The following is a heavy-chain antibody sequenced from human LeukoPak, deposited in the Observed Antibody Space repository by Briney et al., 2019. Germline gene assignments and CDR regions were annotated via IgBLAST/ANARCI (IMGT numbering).Heavy chain of an antibody. J-gene: IGHJ4*02. CDR1: GLTFSSYA. Sequence: GGSLRLSCAASGLTFSSYAMNWVREAPGRGLEGGLVITGNGETKKYTDSAEGRFTISRDNSKDTLYLQINNLRVEDTAIYSCAKDFYDSEINWGQGTLVTVSS. CDR3: AKDFYDSEIN. CDR2: ITGNGETK. D-gene: IGHD3-16*01. V-gene: IGHV3-23*01.